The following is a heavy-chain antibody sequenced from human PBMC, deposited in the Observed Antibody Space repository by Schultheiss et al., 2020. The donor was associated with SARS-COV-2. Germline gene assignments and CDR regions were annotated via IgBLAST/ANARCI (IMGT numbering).Heavy chain of an antibody. CDR1: GGSISSYY. CDR2: IYYSGST. V-gene: IGHV4-59*04. Sequence: SETLSLTCTVSGGSISSYYWSWIRQPPGKGLEWIGYIYYSGSTYYNPSLKSRVTISVDTSKNQFSLKLSSVTAADTAVYYCARGGNSGDAFDIWGQGTMVTVSS. J-gene: IGHJ3*02. CDR3: ARGGNSGDAFDI. D-gene: IGHD4-23*01.